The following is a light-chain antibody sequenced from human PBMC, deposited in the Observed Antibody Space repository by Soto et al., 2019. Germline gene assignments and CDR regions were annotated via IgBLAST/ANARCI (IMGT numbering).Light chain of an antibody. Sequence: EIVMTQSPPTLSVSPGERATLSRPPSQSVSSNLAWYQQKPGQAPRLLIYGASTRATGIPARFSGSGSGTEFTLTISSLQSEDFAVYYCKQYNNWPQTFGKGTKVDIK. CDR3: KQYNNWPQT. V-gene: IGKV3-15*01. CDR1: QSVSSN. J-gene: IGKJ1*01. CDR2: GAS.